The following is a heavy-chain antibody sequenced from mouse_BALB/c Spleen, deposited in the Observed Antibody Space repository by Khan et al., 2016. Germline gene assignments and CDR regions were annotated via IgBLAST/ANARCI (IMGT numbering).Heavy chain of an antibody. D-gene: IGHD2-3*01. CDR3: ATYDGYYFDY. V-gene: IGHV3-8*02. CDR1: GDSLTSGY. Sequence: EGQPQEAGPSLVKPSQTLSLTCSVTGDSLTSGYWNWSRKFPGNKLEYMGYISYSGSTYYNPSLKSRISITRDTSKNQYYLQLNSVTTEDTATYYCATYDGYYFDYWGQGTPLTVSS. CDR2: ISYSGST. J-gene: IGHJ2*01.